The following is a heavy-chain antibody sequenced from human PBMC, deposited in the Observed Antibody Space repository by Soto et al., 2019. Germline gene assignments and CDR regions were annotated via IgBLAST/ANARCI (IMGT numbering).Heavy chain of an antibody. D-gene: IGHD2-2*01. V-gene: IGHV3-30-3*01. CDR2: ISYDGSNK. J-gene: IGHJ4*02. CDR1: GFTFSSYA. Sequence: QVQLVESGGGVVQPGRSLRLSCAASGFTFSSYAMHWVRQAPGKGLEWVAVISYDGSNKYYADSVKGRFTISRDNSKNTLYLQMNSLRAEDTAVYYCARGLGYCSSTSSNCYFDYWGQGTLVTVSS. CDR3: ARGLGYCSSTSSNCYFDY.